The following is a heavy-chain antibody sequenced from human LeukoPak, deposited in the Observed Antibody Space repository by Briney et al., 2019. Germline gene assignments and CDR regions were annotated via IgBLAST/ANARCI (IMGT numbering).Heavy chain of an antibody. V-gene: IGHV4-4*07. D-gene: IGHD6-13*01. CDR1: GGSISSYY. Sequence: PSETLSLTCTVSGGSISSYYWSWIRQPPGQGLEWIGRIYSTGSTNYNPSLKSRVTMSVDTSKNQFSLRLRSVTAADTAVYYCARQIASAGTAGFDFWGQGALVTVS. CDR3: ARQIASAGTAGFDF. J-gene: IGHJ4*02. CDR2: IYSTGST.